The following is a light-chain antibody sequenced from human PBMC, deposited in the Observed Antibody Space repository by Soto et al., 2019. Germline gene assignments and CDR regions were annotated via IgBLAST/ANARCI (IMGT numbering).Light chain of an antibody. CDR3: QTWASGIRL. V-gene: IGLV4-69*01. J-gene: IGLJ3*02. Sequence: QLVLTQSPSASASLGASVKLTCTLSSGHSNYAIAWHQQQPEKGPRYLMRINSDGSRNKGDGIPDRFSASSSGSERYLTISSLQPEDEADYFCQTWASGIRLFGGGTKVTVL. CDR1: SGHSNYA. CDR2: INSDGSR.